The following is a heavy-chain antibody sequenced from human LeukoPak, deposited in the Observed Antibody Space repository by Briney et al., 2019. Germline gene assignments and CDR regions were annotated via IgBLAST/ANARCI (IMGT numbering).Heavy chain of an antibody. CDR2: ISSADSTI. CDR1: GFVLYSYE. V-gene: IGHV3-48*03. J-gene: IGHJ6*02. CDR3: ARGSCSGGICYGGWTMDV. Sequence: GGSLRLSCAASGFVLYSYEMNWVRQAPGKGLEWVSYISSADSTIYYADSVRGRFTISRDNAKNSLYLQMNSLRAEDSAVYYCARGSCSGGICYGGWTMDVWGQGTTVTVSS. D-gene: IGHD2-15*01.